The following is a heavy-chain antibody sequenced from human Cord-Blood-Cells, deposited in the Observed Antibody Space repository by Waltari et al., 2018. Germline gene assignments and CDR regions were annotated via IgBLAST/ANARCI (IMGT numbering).Heavy chain of an antibody. V-gene: IGHV5-51*01. CDR3: ARRDSSGSFDY. Sequence: VQLVQSGAEVTKLGESLKISCKGSGYSFPSSWIGRVRQMPGKGPEGVGSNYPGDADTRYSPSFQGQVTISADKSISTAYLQWSSLKASDTAMYYCARRDSSGSFDYWGQGTLVTVSS. CDR2: NYPGDADT. D-gene: IGHD6-19*01. CDR1: GYSFPSSW. J-gene: IGHJ4*02.